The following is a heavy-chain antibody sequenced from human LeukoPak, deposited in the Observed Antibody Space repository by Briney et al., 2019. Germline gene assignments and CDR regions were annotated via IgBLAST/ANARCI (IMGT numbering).Heavy chain of an antibody. V-gene: IGHV4-4*07. Sequence: PSQTLSLTRTVSAPSTSSFSRSWIRQPPRKGPEWIGRTYTSVSAHYTPPLKSGVTTSEDTSKNQLSLKLISVTATDAAVYYCASSPIIPVVRGVIQPLDYWGQGTLVTVSS. D-gene: IGHD3-10*01. CDR3: ASSPIIPVVRGVIQPLDY. CDR1: APSTSSFS. CDR2: TYTSVSA. J-gene: IGHJ4*02.